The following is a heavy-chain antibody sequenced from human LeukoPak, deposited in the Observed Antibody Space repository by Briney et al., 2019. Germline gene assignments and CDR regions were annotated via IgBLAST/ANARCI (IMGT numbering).Heavy chain of an antibody. D-gene: IGHD2-2*01. V-gene: IGHV3-53*01. CDR2: IYSGGST. J-gene: IGHJ4*02. Sequence: GGSLRLSCAASGFTVSSNYMSWVRQAPGKGLEWDSVIYSGGSTYYADSVKGRFTISRDNSKNTLYLQMNSLRAEDTAVYYCARSGYCSSTSCEPRGFDYWAREPWSPSPQ. CDR1: GFTVSSNY. CDR3: ARSGYCSSTSCEPRGFDY.